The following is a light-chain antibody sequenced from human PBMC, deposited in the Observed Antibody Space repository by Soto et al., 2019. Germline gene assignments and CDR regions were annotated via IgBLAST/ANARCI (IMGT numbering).Light chain of an antibody. J-gene: IGKJ1*01. V-gene: IGKV1-5*01. Sequence: TQSPYTRSEYVGDTVAVTCRASRSISRWLTWYQQKPGKAPKLLIYDASTLETGVPSRFSGSGSGTEFTLTISSLQPDDFATFYCQQYDTFPRTFGQGTKVDIK. CDR2: DAS. CDR1: RSISRW. CDR3: QQYDTFPRT.